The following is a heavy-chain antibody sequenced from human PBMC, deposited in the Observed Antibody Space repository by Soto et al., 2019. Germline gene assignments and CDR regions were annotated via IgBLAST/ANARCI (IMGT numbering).Heavy chain of an antibody. CDR1: GYTFTSYG. CDR2: INGYNGNT. V-gene: IGHV1-18*01. D-gene: IGHD3-16*01. J-gene: IGHJ6*02. Sequence: QVQLVQSGAEVKKPGASVKVSCKASGYTFTSYGISWVRQAPGQGLEWMGWINGYNGNTNHAQKLQGRVTMSTDTPTSTAYMELRSLRSDDSAVYYCARMGDVPYYYYGMDLWGQGTTVTVSS. CDR3: ARMGDVPYYYYGMDL.